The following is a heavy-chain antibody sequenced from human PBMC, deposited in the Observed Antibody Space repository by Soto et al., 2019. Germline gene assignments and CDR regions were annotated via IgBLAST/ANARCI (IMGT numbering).Heavy chain of an antibody. CDR1: GVSISSGNW. CDR3: ARGPINYSIVGAIGVNWFDP. Sequence: SETLSLTCAVSGVSISSGNWWTWVRQTPQRGLEYIGEIFHDGTANYYPSFERRVAISVDTSKNQFSLKLTSVTAADTAVYYCARGPINYSIVGAIGVNWFDPWGQGTPVTVSS. CDR2: IFHDGTA. D-gene: IGHD1-26*01. V-gene: IGHV4-4*02. J-gene: IGHJ5*02.